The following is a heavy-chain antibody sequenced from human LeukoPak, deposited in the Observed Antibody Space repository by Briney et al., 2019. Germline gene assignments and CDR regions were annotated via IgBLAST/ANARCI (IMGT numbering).Heavy chain of an antibody. CDR3: TVTGLTSDAFDM. CDR1: GFTFSSYS. CDR2: IKSIVNSYAT. J-gene: IGHJ3*02. V-gene: IGHV3-73*01. D-gene: IGHD1-1*01. Sequence: GGSLRLSCAASGFTFSSYSMKWVRQASGKGLEWVGRIKSIVNSYATTYAASLEGRFTISRDDSKNTAYLEMNNVKTEDTAVYYCTVTGLTSDAFDMWGQGTMVTVSS.